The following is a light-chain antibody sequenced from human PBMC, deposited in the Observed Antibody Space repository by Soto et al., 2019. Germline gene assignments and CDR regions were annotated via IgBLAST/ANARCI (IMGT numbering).Light chain of an antibody. Sequence: QSALTQPASVSGSPGQSITISCTGTSSDVGNYKFVSWYQQYPGKAPKIMIYEITERPSGVSNRFSGSKSGNTASLTISGLQAEDEADYYCCSYAGRSTWVFSGGTKVTVL. CDR1: SSDVGNYKF. CDR2: EIT. CDR3: CSYAGRSTWV. J-gene: IGLJ3*02. V-gene: IGLV2-23*02.